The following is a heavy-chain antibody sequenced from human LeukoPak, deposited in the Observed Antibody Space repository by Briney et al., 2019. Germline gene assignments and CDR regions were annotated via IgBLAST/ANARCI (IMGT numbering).Heavy chain of an antibody. J-gene: IGHJ4*02. CDR2: IYSGGSR. D-gene: IGHD5-24*01. CDR3: TRGRGPDGYNFFDY. V-gene: IGHV3-66*01. Sequence: GGSLRLSCAASGFTVSSNYMSWVRQAPGKGLEWVSVIYSGGSRYYADSVKGRFTISRDSSKNTLWLQMNSLRDEDTAVYYCTRGRGPDGYNFFDYWGQGTLVTVSS. CDR1: GFTVSSNY.